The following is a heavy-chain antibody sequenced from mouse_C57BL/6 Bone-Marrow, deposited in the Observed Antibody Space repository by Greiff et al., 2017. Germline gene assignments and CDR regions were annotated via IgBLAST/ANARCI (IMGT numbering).Heavy chain of an antibody. CDR1: GYSFTGYY. D-gene: IGHD1-1*01. Sequence: VQLQQSGPELVKPGASVKISCKASGYSFTGYYMNWVKQSPEKSLEWIGEINPSTGGTTYNQKFKAKATLTVDKSSSTAYMQLKSLTSEDSAVXYCARGGTTVGGFAYWGQGTLVTVSA. CDR3: ARGGTTVGGFAY. V-gene: IGHV1-42*01. J-gene: IGHJ3*01. CDR2: INPSTGGT.